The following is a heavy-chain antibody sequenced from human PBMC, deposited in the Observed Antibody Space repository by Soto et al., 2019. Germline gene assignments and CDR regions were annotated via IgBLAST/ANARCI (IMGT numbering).Heavy chain of an antibody. CDR2: ISSSSSYI. V-gene: IGHV3-21*01. CDR3: ARGGISHWAYFYYMDV. J-gene: IGHJ6*03. CDR1: GFTFSSYS. D-gene: IGHD2-21*01. Sequence: PGGSLRLSCAASGFTFSSYSMNWVRQAPGKGLEWVSSISSSSSYIYYADSVKSRVTISVDTSKNQFSLTLNSVTAADTATYYCARGGISHWAYFYYMDVWDRGTTVTVSS.